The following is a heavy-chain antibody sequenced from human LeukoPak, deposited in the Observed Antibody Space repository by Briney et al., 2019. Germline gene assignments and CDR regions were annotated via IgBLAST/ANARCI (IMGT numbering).Heavy chain of an antibody. V-gene: IGHV3-48*03. CDR1: AFTFSSYD. J-gene: IGHJ4*02. D-gene: IGHD3-16*01. CDR3: ARGGMGDY. CDR2: ISTTATTI. Sequence: GGSLRLSCAASAFTFSSYDMGWVRQLPGRCLEWVSYISTTATTIYYAESVNGRLTISRDNTKNSMYLQMNTVRAKETAVYVCARGGMGDYWGEGTLVTVSS.